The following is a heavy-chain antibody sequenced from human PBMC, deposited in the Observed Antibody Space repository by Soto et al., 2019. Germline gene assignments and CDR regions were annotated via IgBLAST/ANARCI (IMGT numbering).Heavy chain of an antibody. Sequence: PGGSLRLSCAASGFSFSNAWMNWVRQAPGKGLEWVGRIKRKIDGEKTDYAAPVKGRFTISRDDSKNTLYVQMNSLKADDTAVYYCTTGSVEGVWGQGTTVTVSS. CDR2: IKRKIDGEKT. D-gene: IGHD2-15*01. CDR3: TTGSVEGV. V-gene: IGHV3-15*07. CDR1: GFSFSNAW. J-gene: IGHJ6*02.